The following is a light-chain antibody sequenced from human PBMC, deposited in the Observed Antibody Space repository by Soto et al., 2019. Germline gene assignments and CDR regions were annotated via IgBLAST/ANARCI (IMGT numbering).Light chain of an antibody. CDR1: SSNIGAGYD. J-gene: IGLJ1*01. V-gene: IGLV1-40*01. Sequence: QSVLTQPPSVSGAPGQRVTISCTGSSSNIGAGYDVHWYQQLPGTAPKLLIYGNSNRPSGVPDRFSGSKSGTSASLAITGLQAEDEADYYCSSYVGNDVFVFGTGTKLTVL. CDR2: GNS. CDR3: SSYVGNDVFV.